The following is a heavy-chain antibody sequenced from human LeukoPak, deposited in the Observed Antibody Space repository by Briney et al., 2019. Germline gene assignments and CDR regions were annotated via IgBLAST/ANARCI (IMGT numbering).Heavy chain of an antibody. CDR1: GGSVSSGGYY. J-gene: IGHJ6*03. CDR3: ATTANYYYVDV. Sequence: SETLSLTCTVSGGSVSSGGYYWSWIRQHPERGLEWIGYIYYTGSTYYNPSLESRLTISLDTSTNQFSLKLGSVTAADTAMYYCATTANYYYVDVWGKGTTVTVSS. V-gene: IGHV4-31*03. D-gene: IGHD1-26*01. CDR2: IYYTGST.